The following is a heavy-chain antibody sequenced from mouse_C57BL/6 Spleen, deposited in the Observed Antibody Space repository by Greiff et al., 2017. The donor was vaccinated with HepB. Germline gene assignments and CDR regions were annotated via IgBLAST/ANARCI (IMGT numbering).Heavy chain of an antibody. CDR1: GYSFTGYY. V-gene: IGHV1-42*01. J-gene: IGHJ4*01. CDR3: ARRGVFYAMDY. Sequence: EVQLQQSGPELVKPGASVKISCKASGYSFTGYYMNWVKQSPEKDLEWIGEINPSTGGTTYNQKFKAKATLTVDKSSSTAYMQLKSLTSEDSAVYYCARRGVFYAMDYWGQGTSVTVSS. CDR2: INPSTGGT.